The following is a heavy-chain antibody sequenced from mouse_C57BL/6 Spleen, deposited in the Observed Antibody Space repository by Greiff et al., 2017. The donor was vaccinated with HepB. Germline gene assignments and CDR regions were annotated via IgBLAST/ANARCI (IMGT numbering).Heavy chain of an antibody. CDR3: AREEITTVVGDAMDY. CDR2: INPSSGYT. Sequence: QVQLQQSGAELAKPGASVKLSCKASGYTFTSYWMHWVKQRPGQGLEWIGYINPSSGYTKYNQKFKDKATLTADKSSSTAYMQLSRLTYEDAAVYYCAREEITTVVGDAMDYWGQGTSVTVSS. V-gene: IGHV1-7*01. CDR1: GYTFTSYW. J-gene: IGHJ4*01. D-gene: IGHD1-1*01.